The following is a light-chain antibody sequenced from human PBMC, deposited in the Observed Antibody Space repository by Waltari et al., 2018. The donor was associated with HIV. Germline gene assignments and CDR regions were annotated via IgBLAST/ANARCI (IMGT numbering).Light chain of an antibody. CDR3: QQRSNWPVT. CDR1: QSVSSY. CDR2: DAS. J-gene: IGKJ1*01. Sequence: IVLTQSPATLSFSPGVRATLSCRASQSVSSYLAWYQQKPGQAPRLLIYDASNRATGIPGRFSGSGSGTDFTLTISSLEPEDFAVYYCQQRSNWPVTFGQGTKVEIK. V-gene: IGKV3-11*01.